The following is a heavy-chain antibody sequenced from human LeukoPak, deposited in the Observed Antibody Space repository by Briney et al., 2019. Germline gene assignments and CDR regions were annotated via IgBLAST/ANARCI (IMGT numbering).Heavy chain of an antibody. CDR3: ARRGDYCFDL. V-gene: IGHV3-7*02. D-gene: IGHD2-21*01. CDR1: GFTFSRSW. CDR2: IKQDGTSK. J-gene: IGHJ4*02. Sequence: PGGSLRLSCAASGFTFSRSWMGWVRQAPGKGLEWVANIKQDGTSKYYVDSVMGRFTISRDNAENSVYLQMNSLSAGDTAVYYCARRGDYCFDLWGPGTRVTVSS.